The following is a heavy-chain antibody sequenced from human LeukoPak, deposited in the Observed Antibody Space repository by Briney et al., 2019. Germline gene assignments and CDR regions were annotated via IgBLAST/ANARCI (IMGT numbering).Heavy chain of an antibody. V-gene: IGHV4-4*07. Sequence: SETLPLTCTVSGGSISSYYWSWIRQPAGKGLEWIGRIYSSGYTNYNPSLKSRVTMSVDTSKNQFSLKLSSVTAADTAVYYCVRVAAMSTHDAFDIWGQGIMVTVSS. J-gene: IGHJ3*02. CDR1: GGSISSYY. D-gene: IGHD5-18*01. CDR3: VRVAAMSTHDAFDI. CDR2: IYSSGYT.